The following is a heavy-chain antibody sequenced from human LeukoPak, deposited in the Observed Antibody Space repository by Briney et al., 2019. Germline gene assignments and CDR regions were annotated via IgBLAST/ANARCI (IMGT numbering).Heavy chain of an antibody. CDR1: GYSISSGYY. D-gene: IGHD1-7*01. Sequence: PSETLSLTCGVSGYSISSGYYWGWIRQPPGKGLEGIGSVYQTGNTYYNPSLKSRVTLSVDTSKNQFSLKLSSVTAADTAVYYCARHLNYVHWPAFDIWGQGTMVSVSS. CDR2: VYQTGNT. J-gene: IGHJ3*02. CDR3: ARHLNYVHWPAFDI. V-gene: IGHV4-38-2*01.